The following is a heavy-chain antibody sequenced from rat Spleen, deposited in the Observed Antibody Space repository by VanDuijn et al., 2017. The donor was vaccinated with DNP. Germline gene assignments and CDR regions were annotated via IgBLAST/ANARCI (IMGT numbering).Heavy chain of an antibody. D-gene: IGHD4-3*01. Sequence: QVQLKESGPGLVQPSQTLSLTCTVSGSSLSSSNVHWVRQPPGKGLEWMGLVWSEGGTSFNSALKSRLSISRDTSKSQVFLKMNSLQTEDTATYYCAREGELGNYFDYWGQGVMVTVSS. CDR3: AREGELGNYFDY. J-gene: IGHJ2*01. CDR2: VWSEGGT. CDR1: GSSLSSSN. V-gene: IGHV2-32*01.